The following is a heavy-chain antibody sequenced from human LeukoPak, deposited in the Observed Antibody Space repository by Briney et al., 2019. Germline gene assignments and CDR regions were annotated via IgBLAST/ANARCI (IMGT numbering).Heavy chain of an antibody. CDR2: ISYDGSNK. CDR3: ARDSSSGWPEYYYYYGMDV. CDR1: GFTFSSYA. Sequence: SGGSLRLSCAASGFTFSSYAMHWVRQAPGKGLEWVAVISYDGSNKYYADPVKGRFTISRDNSKNTLYLQMSSLRAEDTAVYYCARDSSSGWPEYYYYYGMDVWGQGTTVTVSS. J-gene: IGHJ6*02. D-gene: IGHD6-19*01. V-gene: IGHV3-30-3*01.